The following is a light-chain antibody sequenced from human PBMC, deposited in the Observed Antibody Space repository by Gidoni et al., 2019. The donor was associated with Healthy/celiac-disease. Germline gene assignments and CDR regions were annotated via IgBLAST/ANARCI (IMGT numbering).Light chain of an antibody. J-gene: IGLJ2*01. Sequence: QSALTQPASVSGSPGQSITISCTGTSSDVGCYNYVSWYQQHPGKAPKLMIYEVSNRPSGVSNRFSGSKSGNTASRTISGLQAEDEADYYCSSYTSSSTLVFGGGTKLTVL. CDR1: SSDVGCYNY. V-gene: IGLV2-14*01. CDR2: EVS. CDR3: SSYTSSSTLV.